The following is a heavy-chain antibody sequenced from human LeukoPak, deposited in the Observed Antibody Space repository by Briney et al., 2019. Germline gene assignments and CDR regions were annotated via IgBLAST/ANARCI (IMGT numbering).Heavy chain of an antibody. Sequence: GGSLRLSCAASGFTFSSYWMSWVGQAPGKGLEWVANIKQDGSEKYYVDSVKGRFTISRDNAKNSLYLQMNSLRAEDTAVYYCARDCDYYDSSGCIYAFDIWGQGTMVTVSS. J-gene: IGHJ3*02. D-gene: IGHD3-22*01. V-gene: IGHV3-7*01. CDR1: GFTFSSYW. CDR3: ARDCDYYDSSGCIYAFDI. CDR2: IKQDGSEK.